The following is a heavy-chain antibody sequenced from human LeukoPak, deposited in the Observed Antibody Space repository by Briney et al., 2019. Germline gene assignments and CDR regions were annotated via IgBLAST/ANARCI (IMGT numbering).Heavy chain of an antibody. V-gene: IGHV3-23*01. Sequence: GGSLRLSCAPSGFTFSSYAMSWVRQAPGKGMEWVSGIGASGGSTYYADSVKGRFTISRDNSKNTLYLQMNSLRTEDTAVYYCAKAEGYDILTGLDYWGQGTLVTVSS. CDR3: AKAEGYDILTGLDY. D-gene: IGHD3-9*01. CDR1: GFTFSSYA. J-gene: IGHJ4*02. CDR2: IGASGGST.